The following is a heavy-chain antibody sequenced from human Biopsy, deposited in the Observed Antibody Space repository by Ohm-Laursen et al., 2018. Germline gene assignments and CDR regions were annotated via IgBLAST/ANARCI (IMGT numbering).Heavy chain of an antibody. CDR1: GFTFSPYT. Sequence: SLRLFCAAPGFTFSPYTMTWVRQAPGKGLEWVSSISSSGNFMYYTDSVKGRLTISRDNAKNSLYLQMNSLRAEDTALYYCARIFLVGVTPGYGMDVWGQGTTVTVSS. D-gene: IGHD1-26*01. V-gene: IGHV3-21*01. CDR3: ARIFLVGVTPGYGMDV. J-gene: IGHJ6*02. CDR2: ISSSGNFM.